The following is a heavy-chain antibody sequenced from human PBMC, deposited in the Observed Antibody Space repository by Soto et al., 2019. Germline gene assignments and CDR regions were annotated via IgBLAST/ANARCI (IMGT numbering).Heavy chain of an antibody. CDR3: ARNKYRYAYDM. CDR2: MNPNSGNT. D-gene: IGHD5-12*01. Sequence: ASVKVSCKASRYTFTSYDIQWVRQATGQGLEWMGSMNPNSGNTAYAQKFQDRVTMTRDTSITTAYMELSSLRSEDTAVYYCARNKYRYAYDMWGQGTLVTVSS. V-gene: IGHV1-8*01. CDR1: RYTFTSYD. J-gene: IGHJ3*02.